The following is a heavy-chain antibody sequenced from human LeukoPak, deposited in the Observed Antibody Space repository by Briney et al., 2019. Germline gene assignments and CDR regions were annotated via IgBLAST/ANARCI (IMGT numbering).Heavy chain of an antibody. CDR3: AREIGLRIDF. J-gene: IGHJ4*02. CDR2: ISSSGNSI. V-gene: IGHV3-48*03. D-gene: IGHD5/OR15-5a*01. Sequence: GGSLRLSCTASGFTFGDYAMSWVRQAPGKGLEWVSYISSSGNSIYYADSVKGRFTISRDNAKNSLYLQMNSLRAEDTALYYCAREIGLRIDFWGQGTLVTVSS. CDR1: GFTFGDYA.